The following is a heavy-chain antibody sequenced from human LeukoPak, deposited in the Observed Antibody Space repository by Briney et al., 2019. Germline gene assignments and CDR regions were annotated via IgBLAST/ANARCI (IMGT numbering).Heavy chain of an antibody. CDR1: GGSIINNDYF. D-gene: IGHD2-2*01. Sequence: SETLSLTCTVSGGSIINNDYFWGWIRQPPGKGLECIGSMNYGGSTHDNPSLKSRVTISVDTSKNQVSLKLSSVTAADTAVYYCARRVPGRSGNWFDPWGQGTLVTVSS. V-gene: IGHV4-39*01. J-gene: IGHJ5*02. CDR2: MNYGGST. CDR3: ARRVPGRSGNWFDP.